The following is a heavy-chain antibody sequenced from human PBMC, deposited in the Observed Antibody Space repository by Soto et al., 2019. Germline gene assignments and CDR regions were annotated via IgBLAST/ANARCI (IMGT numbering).Heavy chain of an antibody. CDR3: ARSAENYYGSGSVDY. CDR1: GGTFSSYA. Sequence: QVQLVQSGAEVKKPGSSVKVSCKASGGTFSSYAISWVRQAPGQGLEWMGGIIPIFGTANYAQKFQGRVTITADESTRTAYMELSSLRSEDTAVYYCARSAENYYGSGSVDYWGQGTLVTVSS. J-gene: IGHJ4*02. CDR2: IIPIFGTA. V-gene: IGHV1-69*01. D-gene: IGHD3-10*01.